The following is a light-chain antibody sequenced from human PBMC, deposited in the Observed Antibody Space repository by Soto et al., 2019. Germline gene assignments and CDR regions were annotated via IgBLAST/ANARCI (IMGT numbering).Light chain of an antibody. J-gene: IGKJ2*01. Sequence: DIQMTQSPSSLSASVGDRVTITCRASQSISSYLNWYQQKPGKAPKLLIYAASSLQSGVPSRFSGRGSGTDFTLTISSLQPEDFATYYCQQSHTTSLVTFGQGTKLEIK. CDR2: AAS. CDR3: QQSHTTSLVT. CDR1: QSISSY. V-gene: IGKV1-39*01.